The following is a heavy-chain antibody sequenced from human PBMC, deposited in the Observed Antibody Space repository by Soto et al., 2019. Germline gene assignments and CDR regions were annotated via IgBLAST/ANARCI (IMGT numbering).Heavy chain of an antibody. Sequence: QVQLVESGGGVVQPGWSLRLSCAASGFSFSTYGMHWVRQAPGKWLEWVAVISDDGSNKYYADSVKGRFTISRANLQNTLYVQMNSLRAEDTAVYSGSKAPSRFSIGVSYYDMDDWGQGTTVTVGS. V-gene: IGHV3-30*18. J-gene: IGHJ6*01. CDR2: ISDDGSNK. CDR1: GFSFSTYG. CDR3: SKAPSRFSIGVSYYDMDD. D-gene: IGHD6-13*01.